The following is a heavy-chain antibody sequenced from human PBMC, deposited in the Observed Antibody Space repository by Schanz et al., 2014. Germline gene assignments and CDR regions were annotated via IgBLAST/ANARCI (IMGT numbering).Heavy chain of an antibody. CDR3: ARARVVYETLVV. V-gene: IGHV1-69*15. Sequence: KASGGTFSSYGISWVRQAPGQGLEWMGMIIPIFGTANYAHKFQGRVTITAAAYSITEYMEHSSMRSDATALYYRARARVVYETLVVWGRTPTIIFSS. CDR1: GGTFSSYG. J-gene: IGHJ6*02. CDR2: IIPIFGTA. D-gene: IGHD2-15*01.